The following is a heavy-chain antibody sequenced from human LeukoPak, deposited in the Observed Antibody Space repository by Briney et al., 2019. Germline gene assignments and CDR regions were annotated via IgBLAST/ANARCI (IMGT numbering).Heavy chain of an antibody. CDR3: AIEVRGITTLINGDC. J-gene: IGHJ4*02. CDR1: GGSIISSDYF. V-gene: IGHV4-39*07. CDR2: IYYDGAT. D-gene: IGHD3-10*01. Sequence: SETLSLTCSVSGGSIISSDYFWGWIRQPPGKGLEWIGTIYYDGATQYSLSLKSRVTMSVDTSQNQFSLKLNSVTAADTAVYYCAIEVRGITTLINGDCWGQGTLVTVSS.